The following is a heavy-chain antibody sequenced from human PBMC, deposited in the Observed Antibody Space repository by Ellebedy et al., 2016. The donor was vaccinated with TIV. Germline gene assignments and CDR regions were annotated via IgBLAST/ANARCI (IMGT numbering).Heavy chain of an antibody. CDR3: ARDRVGATTSDYYYYGMDV. D-gene: IGHD1-26*01. J-gene: IGHJ6*02. Sequence: ASVKVSXKASGYTFTSYYMHWVRQAPGQGLEWMGIINPSGGSTSYAQKFQGRVTMTRDTSTSTVYMELSSLRSEDTAVYYCARDRVGATTSDYYYYGMDVWGQGTTVTVSS. CDR1: GYTFTSYY. V-gene: IGHV1-46*01. CDR2: INPSGGST.